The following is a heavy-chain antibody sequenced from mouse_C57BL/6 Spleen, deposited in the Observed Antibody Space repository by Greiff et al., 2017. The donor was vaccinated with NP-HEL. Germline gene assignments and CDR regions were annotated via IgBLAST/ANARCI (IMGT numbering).Heavy chain of an antibody. Sequence: VKLMESGPGLVAPSQSLSITCTVSGFSLTRYGVDWVRHPPGNVLEWLGVIWGGGSTNYNSAIKSRLSISKDNSKSQFFLKMNSLQTDDTAMYYCAKQGDGNYRYAMDYWGQGTSVTVSS. J-gene: IGHJ4*01. D-gene: IGHD2-1*01. CDR2: IWGGGST. V-gene: IGHV2-9*01. CDR3: AKQGDGNYRYAMDY. CDR1: GFSLTRYG.